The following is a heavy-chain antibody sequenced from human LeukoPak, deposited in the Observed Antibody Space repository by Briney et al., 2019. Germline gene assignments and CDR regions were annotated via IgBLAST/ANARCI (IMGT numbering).Heavy chain of an antibody. CDR1: GFTVSSNY. CDR2: IYSGGST. J-gene: IGHJ4*02. V-gene: IGHV3-53*01. D-gene: IGHD2-2*01. CDR3: ARVVPAATRFDY. Sequence: GGSLRLSCAASGFTVSSNYMSWVRQAPGKGLEWVSVIYSGGSTYYADSVKGRFTISRDNSKNTLYLQMNSLRAEDTAVYYCARVVPAATRFDYWGQGTLVTVSS.